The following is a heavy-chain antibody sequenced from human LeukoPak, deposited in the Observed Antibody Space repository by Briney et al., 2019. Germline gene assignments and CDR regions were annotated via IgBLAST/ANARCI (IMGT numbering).Heavy chain of an antibody. V-gene: IGHV4-39*07. J-gene: IGHJ5*02. D-gene: IGHD3-22*01. CDR2: IWYSGST. CDR3: ARRGDGSGYLRTWFDP. Sequence: KTSENLSLTCTVSGGSISSSSYYWGWIRQPPGKGLEWIVSIWYSGSTHYNPSLKSRVTISGDTSKNQFSLKLSSVTAADTAVYYCARRGDGSGYLRTWFDPWGQGTLVTVSS. CDR1: GGSISSSSYY.